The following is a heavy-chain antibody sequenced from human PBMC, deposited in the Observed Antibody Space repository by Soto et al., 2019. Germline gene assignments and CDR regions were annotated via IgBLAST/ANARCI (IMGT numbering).Heavy chain of an antibody. V-gene: IGHV3-7*01. D-gene: IGHD3-3*01. J-gene: IGHJ5*02. Sequence: EVQLVESGGGLVQPGGSLRLSCAASGFAFSNYWMRWLRQPPGKGLEWVANINQDGNEKYYVDSMKGRFTVSRDNAKKSLYLQMNRLTAEDTAVYYCAGAAYGVVLVSQGFDPWGQGTRVSVSS. CDR2: INQDGNEK. CDR3: AGAAYGVVLVSQGFDP. CDR1: GFAFSNYW.